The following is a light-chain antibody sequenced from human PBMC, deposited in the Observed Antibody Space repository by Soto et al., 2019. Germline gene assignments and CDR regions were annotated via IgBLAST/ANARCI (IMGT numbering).Light chain of an antibody. Sequence: AIHLTQSPSSLSASVGDRVTITCRASQGISSALAWYQHKPGRPPRVLIYDASSLQSGVPSRFSGSESRTDCTLTISSLQPEDSATYYCQQLNSYPFTFGQGTRLEIK. V-gene: IGKV1-13*02. CDR2: DAS. J-gene: IGKJ5*01. CDR1: QGISSA. CDR3: QQLNSYPFT.